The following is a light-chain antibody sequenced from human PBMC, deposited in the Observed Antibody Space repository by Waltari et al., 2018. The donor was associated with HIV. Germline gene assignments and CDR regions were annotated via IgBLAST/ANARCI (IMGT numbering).Light chain of an antibody. J-gene: IGKJ2*02. CDR3: QQSYSFPRT. CDR2: AST. CDR1: QNIYTH. V-gene: IGKV1-39*01. Sequence: DIQMTQSPSSLSASVGDRVTISCRASQNIYTHLNWFQQKPGRAPNLLVFASTTLRSGVPARFRATESGTHFTLTITSLQPEDFATYFCQQSYSFPRTFGQGTRL.